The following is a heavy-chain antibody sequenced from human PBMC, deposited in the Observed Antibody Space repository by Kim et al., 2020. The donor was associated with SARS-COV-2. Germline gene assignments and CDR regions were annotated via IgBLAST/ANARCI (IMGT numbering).Heavy chain of an antibody. Sequence: GGSLRLSCAASGFTFSFYSMNWVRQAPGKGLEWVSYISSSSSYIYYADSVKGRLTISRDNAKNSLYLQMNSLRAEDTAVYYCARDGTLRLGELSLTYYYYGMDVWGQGTTVTVSS. CDR1: GFTFSFYS. D-gene: IGHD3-16*02. V-gene: IGHV3-21*01. CDR3: ARDGTLRLGELSLTYYYYGMDV. J-gene: IGHJ6*02. CDR2: ISSSSSYI.